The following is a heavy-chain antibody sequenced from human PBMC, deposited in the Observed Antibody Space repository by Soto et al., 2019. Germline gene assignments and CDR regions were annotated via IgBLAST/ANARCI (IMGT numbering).Heavy chain of an antibody. D-gene: IGHD6-19*01. V-gene: IGHV3-23*01. CDR2: LSGSGTST. J-gene: IGHJ4*02. Sequence: GSLRLSCAASGFSVVNYAMNWVRQAPGKGLEWVSGLSGSGTSTYYADSVKGRFTISRDNSRDTLFLQMNSLTADDTAVYYCAKATTNGGWFNPFDSWGQGALVTVS. CDR3: AKATTNGGWFNPFDS. CDR1: GFSVVNYA.